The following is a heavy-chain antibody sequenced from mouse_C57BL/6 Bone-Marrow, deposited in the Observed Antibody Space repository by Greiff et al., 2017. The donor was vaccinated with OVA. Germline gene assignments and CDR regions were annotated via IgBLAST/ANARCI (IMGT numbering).Heavy chain of an antibody. J-gene: IGHJ4*01. Sequence: EVKLMESGGGLVQPGGSLKLSCAASGFTFSDYGMAWVRQAPRKGPEWVAFISNLAYSIYYADTVTGRFTISRENAKNTLYLEMSSLRSEDTAMYYCARRKGLLVYAMDYWGQGTSVTVSS. CDR1: GFTFSDYG. CDR2: ISNLAYSI. D-gene: IGHD2-3*01. V-gene: IGHV5-15*01. CDR3: ARRKGLLVYAMDY.